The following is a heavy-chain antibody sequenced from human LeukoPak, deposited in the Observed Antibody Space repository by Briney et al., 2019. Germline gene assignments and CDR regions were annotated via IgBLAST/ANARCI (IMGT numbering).Heavy chain of an antibody. CDR3: ARHESAVGALFY. Sequence: PSETLSLTCTVSGGSISRYYWSWIRQPPGKGLEWIGYIYSTGSTNSNPSLKSRVTISVDPSRNQFSLRLTSVTAADTAVYYCARHESAVGALFYWGQGTLVTVSS. J-gene: IGHJ4*02. CDR2: IYSTGST. CDR1: GGSISRYY. V-gene: IGHV4-59*08. D-gene: IGHD1-26*01.